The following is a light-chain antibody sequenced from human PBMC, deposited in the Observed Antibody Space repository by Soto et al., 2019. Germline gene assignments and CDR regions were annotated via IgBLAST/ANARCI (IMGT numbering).Light chain of an antibody. CDR2: GAS. CDR3: QQYGSSPWT. Sequence: EIALTQSPGTLSLSPGDRATLSCKASQGVGSNYLAWYQQKPGQAPRPLIYGASSRATGIPDRFSGSGSGADFTLTISRLEPEDCAVYYCQQYGSSPWTFGQGTTVEIK. CDR1: QGVGSNY. V-gene: IGKV3-20*01. J-gene: IGKJ1*01.